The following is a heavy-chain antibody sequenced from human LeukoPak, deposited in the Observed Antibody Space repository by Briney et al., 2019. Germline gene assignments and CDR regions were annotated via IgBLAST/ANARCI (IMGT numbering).Heavy chain of an antibody. Sequence: PSGTLSLTCTVSGASVSRNWWSWVRQAPGKGLEWVSAIRGSGGSTYYADSVKGRFTISRDNSKNTLYLQMNSLRAEDTAVYYCAKEIRIAAAGAGDYWGQGTLVTVSS. CDR1: GASVSRNW. D-gene: IGHD6-13*01. CDR3: AKEIRIAAAGAGDY. CDR2: IRGSGGST. V-gene: IGHV3-23*01. J-gene: IGHJ4*02.